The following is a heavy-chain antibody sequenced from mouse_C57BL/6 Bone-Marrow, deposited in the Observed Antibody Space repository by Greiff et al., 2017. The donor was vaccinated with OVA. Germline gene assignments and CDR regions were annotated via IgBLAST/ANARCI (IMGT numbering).Heavy chain of an antibody. J-gene: IGHJ4*01. CDR2: INPNNGGP. CDR1: GYTFTDYK. V-gene: IGHV1-18*01. D-gene: IGHD1-1*01. CDR3: ARKPLITTVVAPYAMDY. Sequence: VQLQQSGPELVKPGASVKIPCKASGYTFTDYKMDWVKQSHGKSLEWIGDINPNNGGPLYNQKFKGKATLTVGKSSSTASMELRSLTSEDTAVYYCARKPLITTVVAPYAMDYWGQGTSVTVSS.